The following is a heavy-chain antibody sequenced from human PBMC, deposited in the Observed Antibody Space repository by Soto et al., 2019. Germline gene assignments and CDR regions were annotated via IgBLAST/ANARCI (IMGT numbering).Heavy chain of an antibody. V-gene: IGHV3-7*01. CDR2: IKQDGTEK. CDR1: GFTFNTSW. CDR3: VRERISS. J-gene: IGHJ5*02. D-gene: IGHD2-15*01. Sequence: EVQLVESGGGLVQPGGSLRLSCAASGFTFNTSWMTWVRQAPGKGLEWVANIKQDGTEKYYVDSVKGRFTISRDNAKNSVYLQMNSLRAEDTAVYQCVRERISSWGQGTLVTVSS.